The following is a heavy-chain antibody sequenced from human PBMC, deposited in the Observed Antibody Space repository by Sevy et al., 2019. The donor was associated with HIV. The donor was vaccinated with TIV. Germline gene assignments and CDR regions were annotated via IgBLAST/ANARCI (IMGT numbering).Heavy chain of an antibody. J-gene: IGHJ3*02. CDR3: AKRNDFDI. CDR2: VYYTGGT. Sequence: SETLSLTCTVSGGSINSDHWNWIRQPPGKGLEWIGYVYYTGGTNYNPSLKNRVTISVDRTKNQFSLKLTSVTATDTAVYYCAKRNDFDIWGQGTMVTVSS. CDR1: GGSINSDH. V-gene: IGHV4-59*08.